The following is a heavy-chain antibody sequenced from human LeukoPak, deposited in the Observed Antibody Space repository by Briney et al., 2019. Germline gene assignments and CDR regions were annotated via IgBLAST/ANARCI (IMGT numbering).Heavy chain of an antibody. D-gene: IGHD5-18*01. Sequence: SETLSLTCAVYAGSFSGYYWSWIRQPPGKGLEWIGEINHSGSTNYNPSLKSRVTISVDTSKNQFSLKLSSVTAADTAVYYCARGNTATNYYYYVDVWGKGTTVTVSS. CDR1: AGSFSGYY. CDR3: ARGNTATNYYYYVDV. CDR2: INHSGST. J-gene: IGHJ6*03. V-gene: IGHV4-34*01.